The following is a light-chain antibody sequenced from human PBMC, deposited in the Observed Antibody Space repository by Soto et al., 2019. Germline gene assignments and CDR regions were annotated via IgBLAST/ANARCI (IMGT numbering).Light chain of an antibody. V-gene: IGKV1-5*03. CDR2: KAS. CDR3: HQYNAYWT. CDR1: QSVSIW. J-gene: IGKJ1*01. Sequence: DIQMTQSPSTLSASVGDRVTITCRASQSVSIWLAWYQQKPGKAPKVLIYKASTLESGVPSRFSGSGSGTEFTLTISNLQPEDSATYYCHQYNAYWTFGQGTKVEI.